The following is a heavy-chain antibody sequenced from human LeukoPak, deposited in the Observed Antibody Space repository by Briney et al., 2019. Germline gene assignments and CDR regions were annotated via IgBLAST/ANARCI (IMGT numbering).Heavy chain of an antibody. CDR2: IYHSGST. D-gene: IGHD6-19*01. CDR1: GGSISSSSW. CDR3: AREFHYSSGLPFFDY. Sequence: PSGTLSLTCAVSGGSISSSSWWSWVRQPPGKGLEWIGEIYHSGSTNYNPSLKSRVTISVDKSKNQFSLKLSSVTAADTAVYYCAREFHYSSGLPFFDYWGQGTLVTVSS. V-gene: IGHV4-4*02. J-gene: IGHJ4*02.